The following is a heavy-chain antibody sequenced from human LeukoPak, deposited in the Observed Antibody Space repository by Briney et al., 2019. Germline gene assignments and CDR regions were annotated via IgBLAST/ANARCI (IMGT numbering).Heavy chain of an antibody. D-gene: IGHD1-26*01. CDR3: ARDLGYSGNYGAFDI. CDR2: IYYSGST. Sequence: SETLPLTCTVSGGSISSYYWTWIRQPPGKGLEWIGYIYYSGSTNYNPSLKSRVTISVDTSKNQFSLKLNSVTAADTAVYYCARDLGYSGNYGAFDIWGQGTVVTVSS. CDR1: GGSISSYY. J-gene: IGHJ3*02. V-gene: IGHV4-59*01.